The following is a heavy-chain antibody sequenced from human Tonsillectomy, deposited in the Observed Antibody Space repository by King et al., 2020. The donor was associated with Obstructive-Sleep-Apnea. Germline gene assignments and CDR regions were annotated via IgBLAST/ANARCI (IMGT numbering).Heavy chain of an antibody. CDR2: TYWDGDK. V-gene: IGHV2-5*02. Sequence: TLKESGPTLVKPTQTLTLTCTFSGFSLSSSGLGVGWVRQPPGKALEWLAVTYWDGDKRYNPSLKSRLTITKDTSKNQVVLTMTHMDPVDTATYSCAHRNYYRSGNAFDIWGPGTMVTVSS. J-gene: IGHJ3*02. D-gene: IGHD3-10*01. CDR3: AHRNYYRSGNAFDI. CDR1: GFSLSSSGLG.